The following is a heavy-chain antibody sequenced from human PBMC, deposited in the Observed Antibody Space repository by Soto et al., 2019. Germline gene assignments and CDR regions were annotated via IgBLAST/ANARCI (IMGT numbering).Heavy chain of an antibody. CDR3: ARAQRGAMATQIGFYDY. V-gene: IGHV1-69*01. Sequence: QVQLVQSGAEVKKPGSSVKVSCKASGGTFSSYAISWVRQAPGQGLEWMGGIIPIFGTANYAQKFQGRVTITADESTSTAYMELSSLRSEDTAVYYCARAQRGAMATQIGFYDYWGQGTLVTVSS. CDR1: GGTFSSYA. D-gene: IGHD5-12*01. J-gene: IGHJ4*02. CDR2: IIPIFGTA.